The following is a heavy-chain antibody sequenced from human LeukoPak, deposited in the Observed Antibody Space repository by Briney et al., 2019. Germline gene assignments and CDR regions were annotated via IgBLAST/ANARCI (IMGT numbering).Heavy chain of an antibody. CDR3: AAESGDILTAIDP. CDR1: GFTFTSSA. D-gene: IGHD3-9*01. V-gene: IGHV1-58*01. CDR2: NVVGSGNT. J-gene: IGHJ5*02. Sequence: GASVKVSRKASGFTFTSSAVQWVRQARGQRLEWIGWNVVGSGNTNYAQKFQERVTITRDMSTSTAYMELSSLRSEDTAVYYCAAESGDILTAIDPWGQGTLVTVSS.